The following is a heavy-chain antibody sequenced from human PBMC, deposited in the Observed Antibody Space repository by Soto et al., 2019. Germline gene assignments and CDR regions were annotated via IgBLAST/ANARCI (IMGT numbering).Heavy chain of an antibody. CDR3: ARESGDNWDYEAS. J-gene: IGHJ4*02. CDR2: IYASGST. Sequence: PSETLSLTCTVSGGSISSYHWRWIRQPAGKGLEWIGRIYASGSTKYNPSLKSRVSLSIDTSKNQFFLKLSSVTAADSAVYFCARESGDNWDYEASWGQGTPVTVSS. D-gene: IGHD1-7*01. V-gene: IGHV4-4*07. CDR1: GGSISSYH.